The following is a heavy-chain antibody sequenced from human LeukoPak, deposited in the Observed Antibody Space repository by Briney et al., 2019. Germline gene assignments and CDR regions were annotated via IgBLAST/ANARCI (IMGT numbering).Heavy chain of an antibody. J-gene: IGHJ3*02. CDR2: ISGSGGST. CDR3: ATSPFHPDPCI. V-gene: IGHV3-23*01. Sequence: RGSLRLSRAASGFPFSSYAMSWVREAPGKRLGWVSAISGSGGSTYYADSVKGLFTISRDNSKNTLYLQMNSLSAEDTAVYYCATSPFHPDPCIWGQGTLVTVSS. CDR1: GFPFSSYA.